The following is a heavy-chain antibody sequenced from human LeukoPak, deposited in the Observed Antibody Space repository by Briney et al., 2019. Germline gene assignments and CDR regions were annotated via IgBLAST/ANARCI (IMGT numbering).Heavy chain of an antibody. D-gene: IGHD2-8*01. CDR2: INHRGTT. V-gene: IGHV4-34*01. J-gene: IGHJ4*02. Sequence: PSETLSLTCAVYGGSFSGYYWSWIRQAPGKGLEWIAEINHRGTTHYNPSLMSRVNISADTSRNQFSLNLDSVTAADTAVYYCARSWAEMYYPFYYFDYWGQGALVTVSP. CDR1: GGSFSGYY. CDR3: ARSWAEMYYPFYYFDY.